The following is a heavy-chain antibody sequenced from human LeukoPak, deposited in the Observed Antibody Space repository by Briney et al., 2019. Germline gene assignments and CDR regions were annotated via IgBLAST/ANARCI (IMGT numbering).Heavy chain of an antibody. V-gene: IGHV3-30*04. CDR2: ISYDGSNK. D-gene: IGHD3-22*01. CDR3: ARPYYYYDSSGYSSY. J-gene: IGHJ4*02. Sequence: GGSLRLSCAASGFTFSSYAMHWVRQAPGKGLEWVAVISYDGSNKYYADSVKGRFTISRDNSKNTLYLQMSSLRAEDTAVYYCARPYYYYDSSGYSSYWGQGTLVTVSS. CDR1: GFTFSSYA.